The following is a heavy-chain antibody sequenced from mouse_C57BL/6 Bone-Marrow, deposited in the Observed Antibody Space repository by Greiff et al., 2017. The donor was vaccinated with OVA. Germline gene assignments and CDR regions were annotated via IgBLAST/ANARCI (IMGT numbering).Heavy chain of an antibody. CDR2: IYPGNSDT. J-gene: IGHJ4*01. CDR1: GYTFTSYW. V-gene: IGHV1-5*01. D-gene: IGHD1-1*02. Sequence: EVQLQQSGTVLARPGASVKMSCKTSGYTFTSYWMHWVKQRPGQGLEWIGAIYPGNSDTSYNQKFKGKAKLTAVTSASTAYMELSSLTNEDSAVYYCTRGVGRGVAMDYWGQGTSVTVSS. CDR3: TRGVGRGVAMDY.